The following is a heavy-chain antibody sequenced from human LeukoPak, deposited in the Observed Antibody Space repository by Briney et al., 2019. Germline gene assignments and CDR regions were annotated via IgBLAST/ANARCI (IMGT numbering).Heavy chain of an antibody. V-gene: IGHV1-2*02. Sequence: RASVKVSCKASGYTFTGYYMHWVRQAPGQGLEWMGWINPNSGGTNYAQKFQGRVTMTRDTSISTAYMELSRLRAEDTALYYCAKGKNYYDSSGYSSYYYGMDVWGQGTTVTVSS. D-gene: IGHD3-22*01. CDR2: INPNSGGT. CDR3: AKGKNYYDSSGYSSYYYGMDV. J-gene: IGHJ6*02. CDR1: GYTFTGYY.